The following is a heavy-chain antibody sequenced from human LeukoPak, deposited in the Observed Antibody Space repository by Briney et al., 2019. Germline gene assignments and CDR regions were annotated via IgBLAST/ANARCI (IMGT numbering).Heavy chain of an antibody. D-gene: IGHD1-26*01. CDR3: AREIVGATGSPFHI. CDR2: IYYSGST. CDR1: GGSISSGGYS. Sequence: PSETLSLTCALSGGSISSGGYSWSWIRQPPGKGLEWIGYIYYSGSTYYNPSLKSRVTISIDTSKNQFSLKLSSVTAADTAVYYCAREIVGATGSPFHIWGQGTMVTVSS. J-gene: IGHJ3*02. V-gene: IGHV4-30-4*07.